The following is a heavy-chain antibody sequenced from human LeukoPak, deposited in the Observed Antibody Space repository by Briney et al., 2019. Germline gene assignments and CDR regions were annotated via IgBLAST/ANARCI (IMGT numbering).Heavy chain of an antibody. CDR2: IHYSGST. Sequence: SETLSLTCTVSGGSISGFHWSGIRQPPGKGLYWIGYIHYSGSTDYNPSLKSRVTISVDTSKSQFSLKLSSVTAADTAVYYCTRHLDYYGSGSYEYWGQGTLVTVSS. D-gene: IGHD3-10*01. J-gene: IGHJ4*02. V-gene: IGHV4-59*08. CDR3: TRHLDYYGSGSYEY. CDR1: GGSISGFH.